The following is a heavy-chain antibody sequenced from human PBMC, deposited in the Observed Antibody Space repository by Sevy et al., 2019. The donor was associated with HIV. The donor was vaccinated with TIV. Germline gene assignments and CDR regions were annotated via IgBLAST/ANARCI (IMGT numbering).Heavy chain of an antibody. CDR1: GYTLSELS. D-gene: IGHD3-22*01. Sequence: ASVKVSCMVSGYTLSELSMHWVRQAPGKGLEWMGSFDPEDDEKIYAQTFQGRVTMTEDTSTDTAYMELNNLRSEDTAVYYCATTKDYYDSSGSPFDYWGQGTLVTVSS. J-gene: IGHJ4*02. V-gene: IGHV1-24*01. CDR3: ATTKDYYDSSGSPFDY. CDR2: FDPEDDEK.